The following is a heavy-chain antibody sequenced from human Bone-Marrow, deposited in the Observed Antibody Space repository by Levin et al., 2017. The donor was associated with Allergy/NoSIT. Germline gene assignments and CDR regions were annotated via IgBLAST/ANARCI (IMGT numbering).Heavy chain of an antibody. J-gene: IGHJ2*01. CDR1: GGSISSGGYS. V-gene: IGHV4-30-2*01. Sequence: SQTLSLTCAVSGGSISSGGYSWSWIRQPPGNGLEWIGYIYHSGSTYYNPSLKSRVTISVDRSKNQFSLKLSSVTAADTAVYYCAREARPGEIFGVVRGEGYCDRWGRGTLVTVSS. D-gene: IGHD3-3*01. CDR3: AREARPGEIFGVVRGEGYCDR. CDR2: IYHSGST.